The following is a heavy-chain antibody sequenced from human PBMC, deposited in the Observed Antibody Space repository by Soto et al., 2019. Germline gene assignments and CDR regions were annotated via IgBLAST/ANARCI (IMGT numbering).Heavy chain of an antibody. CDR1: GYTFTSYA. V-gene: IGHV1-69*04. CDR3: ARANSSGWPLNWFEP. D-gene: IGHD6-19*01. J-gene: IGHJ5*02. Sequence: ASVKVSCKASGYTFTSYAMHWVRQAPGQRLEWMGRIIPILGIANYAQKFQGRVTITADKSTSTAYMELGSLRSEDTAVYYCARANSSGWPLNWFEPWGQGTLVTVSS. CDR2: IIPILGIA.